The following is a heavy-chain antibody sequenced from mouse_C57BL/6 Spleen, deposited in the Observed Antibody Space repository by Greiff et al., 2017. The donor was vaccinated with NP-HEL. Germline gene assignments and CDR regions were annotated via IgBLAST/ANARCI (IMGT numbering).Heavy chain of an antibody. J-gene: IGHJ3*01. Sequence: EVQRVESGGGLVKPGGSLKLSCAASGFTFSSYTMSWVRQTPEKRLEWVATISGGGGNTYYPDSVKGRFTISRDNAKNTLYLQMSSLRSEDTALYYCARPHYYGSSYWFAYWGQGTLVTVSA. CDR1: GFTFSSYT. CDR2: ISGGGGNT. CDR3: ARPHYYGSSYWFAY. D-gene: IGHD1-1*01. V-gene: IGHV5-9*01.